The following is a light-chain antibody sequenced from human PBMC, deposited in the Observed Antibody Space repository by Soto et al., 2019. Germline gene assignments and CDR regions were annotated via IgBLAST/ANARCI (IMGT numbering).Light chain of an antibody. Sequence: EVVLTQSPDTLSLFPGERATLSCRASQRVSSTYFAWYRQKPGQPPRLLIYGAANRATGVPDRFSGSGSGTDFTLTISRLEPEDFAVYYCQQYYSSHPGFTFGPGTTVEVK. CDR1: QRVSSTY. CDR3: QQYYSSHPGFT. CDR2: GAA. V-gene: IGKV3-20*01. J-gene: IGKJ3*01.